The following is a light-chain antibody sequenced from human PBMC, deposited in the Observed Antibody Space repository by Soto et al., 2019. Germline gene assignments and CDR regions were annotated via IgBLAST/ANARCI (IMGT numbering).Light chain of an antibody. J-gene: IGLJ2*01. CDR3: SSYTSSITLV. Sequence: QSALTQPASVSGSPGQSITISCTGTSSDVADYNSVSWFQQHPGKAPKLMIYEVTNRPSGVSNRFSGSKSGNTASLTISGLHAEDEANYYCSSYTSSITLVFGGGTKLTVL. CDR2: EVT. V-gene: IGLV2-14*01. CDR1: SSDVADYNS.